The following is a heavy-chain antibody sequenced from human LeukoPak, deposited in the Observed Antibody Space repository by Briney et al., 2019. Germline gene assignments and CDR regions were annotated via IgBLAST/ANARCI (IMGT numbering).Heavy chain of an antibody. J-gene: IGHJ5*02. V-gene: IGHV3-23*01. Sequence: GGSLRLSCAASGFTFSTYAMSWVRQAPGKGLEWVSAITDSGGNTYYAAPVKGRFTISRDNSKNTLYLQMNSLRAEDTAVYYCAKDSWIAAAGGDWFDPWGQGTLVTVSS. D-gene: IGHD6-13*01. CDR1: GFTFSTYA. CDR3: AKDSWIAAAGGDWFDP. CDR2: ITDSGGNT.